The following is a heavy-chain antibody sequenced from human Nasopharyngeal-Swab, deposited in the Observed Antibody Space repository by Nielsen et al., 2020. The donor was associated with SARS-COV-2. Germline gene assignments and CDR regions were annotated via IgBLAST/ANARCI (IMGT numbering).Heavy chain of an antibody. V-gene: IGHV3-11*06. CDR2: IDTRGTHS. J-gene: IGHJ6*02. CDR3: GRGHYGLDV. Sequence: GESLKISCAASGFTFSDHYMTWIRQAPGKGLEWVSYIDTRGTHSNYADSAKGRFTISRDNAKNSLYLEMNSLRVEDTAVYYCGRGHYGLDVWGQGTTVIVSS. CDR1: GFTFSDHY.